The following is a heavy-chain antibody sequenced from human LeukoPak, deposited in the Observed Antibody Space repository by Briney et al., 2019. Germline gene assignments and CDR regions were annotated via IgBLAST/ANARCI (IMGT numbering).Heavy chain of an antibody. CDR2: MNPNSGNT. CDR1: GYTFTSYD. V-gene: IGHV1-8*01. D-gene: IGHD3-22*01. J-gene: IGHJ4*02. CDR3: ARGFRTASSGRKFDC. Sequence: AAVKVSCKASGYTFTSYDINWVRQATGQGLEWMGWMNPNSGNTGYAQKFQDRVTMTRNTSIGTAYMELSSLGSEDTAMYYCARGFRTASSGRKFDCCGQGTLVTVSS.